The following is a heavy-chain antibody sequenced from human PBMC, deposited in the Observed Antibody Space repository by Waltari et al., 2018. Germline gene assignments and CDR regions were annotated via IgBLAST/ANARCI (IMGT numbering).Heavy chain of an antibody. CDR3: ARDFRGRIIAARLGAFDI. CDR2: IYYSGST. J-gene: IGHJ3*02. D-gene: IGHD6-6*01. V-gene: IGHV4-39*07. Sequence: QLQPQESGPGLVKPSETLSLTCTVSGGSISSSSYYWGWIRQPPGKGLEWIGSIYYSGSTYYNPSLKSRVTISVDTSKNQFSLKLSSVTAADTAVYYCARDFRGRIIAARLGAFDIWGQGTMVTVSS. CDR1: GGSISSSSYY.